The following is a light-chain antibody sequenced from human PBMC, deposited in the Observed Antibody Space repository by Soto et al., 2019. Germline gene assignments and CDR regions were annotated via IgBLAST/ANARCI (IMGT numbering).Light chain of an antibody. Sequence: ERVMTQSPATLSVSPGERATLSCRASQSFSSNLAWYQQKPGQAPRLLIYGASNRATGIPDRFSGSGSGTEFTLTISSLQSQDFAVYYCQQYYKWPLTFGGGTKVDIK. CDR1: QSFSSN. CDR3: QQYYKWPLT. CDR2: GAS. J-gene: IGKJ4*01. V-gene: IGKV3D-15*01.